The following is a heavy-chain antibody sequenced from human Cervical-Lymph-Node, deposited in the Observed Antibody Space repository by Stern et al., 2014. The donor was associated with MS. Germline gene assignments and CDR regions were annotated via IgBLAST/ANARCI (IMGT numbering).Heavy chain of an antibody. J-gene: IGHJ2*01. CDR3: ARGPSFYGSGSFYFWYFDL. CDR1: GFTVSTNY. Sequence: EVQLVESGGGLVQPGGSLRLSCAASGFTVSTNYMSWVRQAPGKGLEWVSVIHSGYSRCNADSVKGRFTISRDNSKNMLYLQMNSLKPEDTAVYYCARGPSFYGSGSFYFWYFDLWGRGTLVTVSS. CDR2: IHSGYSR. V-gene: IGHV3-66*02. D-gene: IGHD3-10*01.